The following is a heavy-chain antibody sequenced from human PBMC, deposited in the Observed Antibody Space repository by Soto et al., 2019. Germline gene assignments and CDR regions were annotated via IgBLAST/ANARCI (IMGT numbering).Heavy chain of an antibody. Sequence: QVQLQESGPGLVNPSQTLSLTCAVSGDSISKMGYYWSWIRQNQGKALEWIGYIYYSGSTFYNPSLKSRVSISLPTSKNQLTLKLTSVTVAATAVYYCARSRGVTNPLRPYYFPSWGQGTLVAVSS. J-gene: IGHJ4*02. CDR2: IYYSGST. CDR3: ARSRGVTNPLRPYYFPS. CDR1: GDSISKMGYY. D-gene: IGHD4-17*01. V-gene: IGHV4-31*11.